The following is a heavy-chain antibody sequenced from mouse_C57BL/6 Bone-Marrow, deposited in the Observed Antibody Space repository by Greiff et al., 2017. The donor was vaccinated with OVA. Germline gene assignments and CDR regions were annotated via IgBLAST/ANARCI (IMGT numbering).Heavy chain of an antibody. CDR3: ARDDDDDGLAY. J-gene: IGHJ3*01. D-gene: IGHD2-4*01. V-gene: IGHV1-69*01. Sequence: QVQLQQPGAELVMPGASVKLSCTASGYTFTSYWMHWVKQRPGQGLEWIGEIDPSDSYTNYNQKFKGKSTLTVDKSSSTAYMQLSSLTSEDAAVYYCARDDDDDGLAYGGQGTLVTVSA. CDR1: GYTFTSYW. CDR2: IDPSDSYT.